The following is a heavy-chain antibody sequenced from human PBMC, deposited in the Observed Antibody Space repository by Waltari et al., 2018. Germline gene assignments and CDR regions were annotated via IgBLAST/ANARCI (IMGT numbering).Heavy chain of an antibody. CDR1: GLTFRSSS. CDR3: ARNGIGYEYYYMDV. V-gene: IGHV3-21*01. CDR2: ITGSGGLI. J-gene: IGHJ6*03. D-gene: IGHD5-12*01. Sequence: EVQLVESGGGLVTTGGSLRLSCAASGLTFRSSSMNWVRQAPGKGLEWVSSITGSGGLIYYADSVKGRFTISRDNAKNSLFLQMNSLSAEDTAVYYCARNGIGYEYYYMDVWGKGTTVTVSS.